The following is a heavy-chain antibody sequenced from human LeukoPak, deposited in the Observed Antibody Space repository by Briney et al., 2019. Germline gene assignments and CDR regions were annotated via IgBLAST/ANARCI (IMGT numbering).Heavy chain of an antibody. D-gene: IGHD3-10*01. CDR2: ISSSSSYI. CDR1: GFTFSSYS. J-gene: IGHJ4*02. CDR3: ARVVQLLWFGELLPYYFDY. Sequence: PGGSLRLSCAASGFTFSSYSMNWVRQAPGKGLEWVSSISSSSSYIYYADSVKGRFTISRDNAKNSLYLQMNSLRAEDTAVYYCARVVQLLWFGELLPYYFDYWGQGTLVTVSS. V-gene: IGHV3-21*01.